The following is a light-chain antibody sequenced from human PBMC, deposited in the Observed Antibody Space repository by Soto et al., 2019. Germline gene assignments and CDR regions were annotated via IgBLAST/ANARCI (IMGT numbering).Light chain of an antibody. J-gene: IGKJ2*01. CDR3: QHYGSSPPRYT. Sequence: EIVLTQSPCTLYLSPGERATLSCRASQSFSSNYLAWYQQKRDQAPRLLIYAASARATGIPDRLSGSGSGTEFSLSISRLEPADFVVYFCQHYGSSPPRYTFGQGTKLEIK. CDR1: QSFSSNY. V-gene: IGKV3-20*01. CDR2: AAS.